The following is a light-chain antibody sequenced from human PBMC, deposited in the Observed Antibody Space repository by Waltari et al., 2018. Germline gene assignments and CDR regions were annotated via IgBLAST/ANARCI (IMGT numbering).Light chain of an antibody. CDR2: EVS. Sequence: QSALTQPASVSGSPGQSITISCTGPSSDVRSYNLVSWYQQHPGKAPKRMIYEVSKRPSGVSNRFSGSKSGNTASLTISGLQAEDEADYYCCSYAGSSTWVFGGGTKLTVL. J-gene: IGLJ3*02. V-gene: IGLV2-23*02. CDR3: CSYAGSSTWV. CDR1: SSDVRSYNL.